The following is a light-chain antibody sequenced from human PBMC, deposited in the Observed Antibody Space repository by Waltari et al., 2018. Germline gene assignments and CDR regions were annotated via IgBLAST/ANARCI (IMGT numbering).Light chain of an antibody. V-gene: IGLV3-19*01. Sequence: SSDLTQDPAVSVALGQTVRITCPGDIPRTYYGNWCRQKPGQPPELVIYVQTNRPSGIPDRFSASSSGNTASLISTGAQAEDEADYYCSSRELSGHVVFGGGTRLTVL. CDR3: SSRELSGHVV. CDR2: VQT. CDR1: IPRTYY. J-gene: IGLJ2*01.